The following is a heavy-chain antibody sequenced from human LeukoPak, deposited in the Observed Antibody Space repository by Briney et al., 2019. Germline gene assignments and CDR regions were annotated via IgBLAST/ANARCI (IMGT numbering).Heavy chain of an antibody. D-gene: IGHD3-9*01. Sequence: PGRSLRLSCAASGFTFSSYGMHWVRQAPGKGLEWVSAISGSGGSTYYADSVKGRFTISRDNSKNTLYLQMNSLRAEDTAVYYCAKGSLSTNPKKLRYFDWLFHYYFDYWGQGTLVTVSS. J-gene: IGHJ4*02. V-gene: IGHV3-23*01. CDR3: AKGSLSTNPKKLRYFDWLFHYYFDY. CDR2: ISGSGGST. CDR1: GFTFSSYG.